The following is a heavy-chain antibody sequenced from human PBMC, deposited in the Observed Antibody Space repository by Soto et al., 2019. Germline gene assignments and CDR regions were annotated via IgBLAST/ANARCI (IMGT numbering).Heavy chain of an antibody. D-gene: IGHD4-17*01. CDR3: ARGSFDGDYFDY. Sequence: SETLPLTCAVSGGSISSGGYSWSWIRQPPGKGLEWIGYIYHSGSTYYNPSLKSRVTISVDRSKNQFSLKLSSVTAADTAVYYCARGSFDGDYFDYWGQGTLVTVSS. CDR1: GGSISSGGYS. J-gene: IGHJ4*02. V-gene: IGHV4-30-2*01. CDR2: IYHSGST.